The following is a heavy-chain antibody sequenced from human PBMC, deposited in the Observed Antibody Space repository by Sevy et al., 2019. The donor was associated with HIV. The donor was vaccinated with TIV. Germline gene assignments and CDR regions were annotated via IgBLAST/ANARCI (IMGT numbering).Heavy chain of an antibody. D-gene: IGHD2-2*01. Sequence: GGSLRLSCAASGFTFSSYGMHWVRQAPGKGLEWVAVIWYDGSNKYYADSVKGRFTISRDNSKNTLYLQRNSLRAEDTAVYYCAREGYCSSTSCYGDYYYYYGMDVWGQGTTVTVSS. V-gene: IGHV3-33*01. CDR2: IWYDGSNK. CDR3: AREGYCSSTSCYGDYYYYYGMDV. J-gene: IGHJ6*02. CDR1: GFTFSSYG.